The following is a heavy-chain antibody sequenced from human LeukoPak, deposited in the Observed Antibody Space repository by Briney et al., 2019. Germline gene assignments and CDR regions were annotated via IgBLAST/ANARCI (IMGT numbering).Heavy chain of an antibody. D-gene: IGHD1-26*01. J-gene: IGHJ4*02. Sequence: PSETLSLTCTVSGGSISSHYWTWIRQPPGKGLEWIGYIHHSGSTNYNPSLKSRVTISLDTSKSQFSLKMTSVTAADTAVYYCAREGSRWVGFEFWGQGTLVTVSS. CDR3: AREGSRWVGFEF. CDR2: IHHSGST. CDR1: GGSISSHY. V-gene: IGHV4-59*11.